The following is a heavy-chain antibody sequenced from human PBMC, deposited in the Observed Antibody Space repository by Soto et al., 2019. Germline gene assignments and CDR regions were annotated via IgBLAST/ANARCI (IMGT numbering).Heavy chain of an antibody. CDR3: AKKVNSGPGSQYFDY. CDR2: FRSGGDDGTT. V-gene: IGHV3-23*01. J-gene: IGHJ4*02. CDR1: GFTFSSYS. Sequence: GGSLRLSCAASGFTFSSYSMSWVRQAPGKGLEWVSGFRSGGDDGTTHYADSVKGRFTISRDNSKNTLFLQMDSLRAEDTAIYYCAKKVNSGPGSQYFDYWGQGTLVTVSS. D-gene: IGHD3-10*01.